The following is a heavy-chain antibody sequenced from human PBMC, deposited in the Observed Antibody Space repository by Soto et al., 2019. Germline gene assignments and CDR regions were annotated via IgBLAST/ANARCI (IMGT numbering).Heavy chain of an antibody. CDR3: ARDPEGINDFDY. J-gene: IGHJ4*02. D-gene: IGHD2-21*01. CDR1: GFTFSNYG. Sequence: EVQLVESGGGLVQPGGSLRLSCAASGFTFSNYGMNWARQAPGRGLEWVTHINAPGETKSYSDSVKGRFTISGDDAKNSLYLQMNSLTADDTAIYYCARDPEGINDFDYWGQGTLVTVSS. V-gene: IGHV3-48*04. CDR2: INAPGETK.